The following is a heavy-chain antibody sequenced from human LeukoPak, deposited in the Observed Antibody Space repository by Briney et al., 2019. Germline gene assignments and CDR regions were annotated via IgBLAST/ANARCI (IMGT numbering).Heavy chain of an antibody. CDR3: VKNYFGSGSYLNNWFDP. CDR2: I. Sequence: GGSLRLSCAASGFTFSSYGMHWVRQAPGKGLEWLSYIKGRFTISRDNTNNSLFLHMNSLRAEDTAVYYCVKNYFGSGSYLNNWFDPWGRGIRVTVSS. J-gene: IGHJ5*02. V-gene: IGHV3-21*05. D-gene: IGHD3-10*01. CDR1: GFTFSSYG.